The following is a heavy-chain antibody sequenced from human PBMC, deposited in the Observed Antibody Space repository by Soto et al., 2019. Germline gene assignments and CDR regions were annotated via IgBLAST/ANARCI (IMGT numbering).Heavy chain of an antibody. V-gene: IGHV3-21*01. Sequence: AGTLRLSCAASGFTISRYSMNWVRQAPGKGLEWVSSISSTTNYIYYADSMKGRFTVSRDNAKNSVYLGMNSLSAEDTAVYYCARESEELTSRFDYWGQGXLVTVYS. CDR2: ISSTTNYI. J-gene: IGHJ4*02. CDR1: GFTISRYS. D-gene: IGHD1-7*01. CDR3: ARESEELTSRFDY.